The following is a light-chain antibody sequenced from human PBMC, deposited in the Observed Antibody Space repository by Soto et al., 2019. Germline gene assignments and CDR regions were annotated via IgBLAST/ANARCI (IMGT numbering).Light chain of an antibody. CDR3: QQYNNWPLT. V-gene: IGKV3-15*01. CDR2: YAS. J-gene: IGKJ4*01. CDR1: QSVNNN. Sequence: IGMTQSPATLSVSPGERATLSCSASQSVNNNLAWYQQKPGQAPRLLISYASIRATGIPARFSGSGSGTEFTLTISSLQSEDFAVYYCQQYNNWPLTFGGGTKVEIK.